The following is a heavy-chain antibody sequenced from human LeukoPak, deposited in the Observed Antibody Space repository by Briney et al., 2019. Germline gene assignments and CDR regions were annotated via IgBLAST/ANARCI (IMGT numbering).Heavy chain of an antibody. J-gene: IGHJ4*02. CDR3: AKEEYYYDSSGYYPFSDY. D-gene: IGHD3-22*01. V-gene: IGHV3-43*02. CDR2: ISGDGGST. CDR1: GFTFDDYA. Sequence: PGGSLRLSCAASGFTFDDYAMHWVRQAPGKGLEWVSLISGDGGSTYYADSVKGRFTISRDNSKNSLYLQMSSLRTEDTALYYCAKEEYYYDSSGYYPFSDYWGQGTLVTVSS.